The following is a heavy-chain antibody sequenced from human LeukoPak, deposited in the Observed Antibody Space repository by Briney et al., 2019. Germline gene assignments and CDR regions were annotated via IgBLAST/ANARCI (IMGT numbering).Heavy chain of an antibody. D-gene: IGHD3-9*01. V-gene: IGHV3-30*03. J-gene: IGHJ4*02. CDR3: ARDDDYDILTAYRSAFDY. Sequence: GGSLRLSCAASGFTFSSYGMHWVCQAPGKGLEWVAVISYDGSNKYYADSVKGRFTISRDNSKNTLYLQMNSLRAEDTAVYYCARDDDYDILTAYRSAFDYWGQGTLVTVSS. CDR2: ISYDGSNK. CDR1: GFTFSSYG.